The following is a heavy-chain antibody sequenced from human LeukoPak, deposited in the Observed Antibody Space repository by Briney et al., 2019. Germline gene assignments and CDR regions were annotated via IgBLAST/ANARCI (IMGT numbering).Heavy chain of an antibody. J-gene: IGHJ6*02. V-gene: IGHV3-23*01. CDR2: VSGSGGST. CDR1: GLTFTGFA. Sequence: GGSLRLSCAPSGLTFTGFAMSCVRRTRGKGLECVSAVSGSGGSTYYADSVKGRFTISRDNSKNTLYLQMNSLRAEDTAVYYCAKGGYSSGWYEGYYYYGMDVWGQGTTVTVSS. D-gene: IGHD6-19*01. CDR3: AKGGYSSGWYEGYYYYGMDV.